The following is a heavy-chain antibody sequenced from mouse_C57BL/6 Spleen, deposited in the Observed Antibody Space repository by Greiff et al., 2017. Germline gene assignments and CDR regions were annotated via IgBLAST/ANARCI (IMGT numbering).Heavy chain of an antibody. Sequence: EVQLVESGGGLVQPGGSMKLSCVASGFTFSNYWMNWVRQSPEKGLEWVAQIRLKSDNYATHYAESVKGRFTISRDDSKSSVYLQMNNLRAEDTGIYYCTDELGKAYWGQGTLVTVSA. D-gene: IGHD4-1*01. V-gene: IGHV6-3*01. CDR1: GFTFSNYW. J-gene: IGHJ3*01. CDR2: IRLKSDNYAT. CDR3: TDELGKAY.